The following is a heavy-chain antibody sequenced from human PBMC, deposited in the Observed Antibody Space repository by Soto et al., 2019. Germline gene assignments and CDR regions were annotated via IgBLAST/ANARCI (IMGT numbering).Heavy chain of an antibody. V-gene: IGHV5-51*01. Sequence: PGESLKISCKASGYSFTTNWIAWVRQEPGEGLEWVAIIHPGSLVSRYSPSFQGLVSISADTSTTTAYLQWDNLKASDSAIYYCAREGKFDLDSWGQGTLVTVYS. CDR1: GYSFTTNW. J-gene: IGHJ4*02. CDR3: AREGKFDLDS. CDR2: IHPGSLVS.